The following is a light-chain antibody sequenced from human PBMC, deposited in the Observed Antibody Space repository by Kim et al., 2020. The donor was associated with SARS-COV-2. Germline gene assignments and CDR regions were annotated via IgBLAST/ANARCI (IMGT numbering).Light chain of an antibody. V-gene: IGKV1-5*03. CDR1: QNIRGW. CDR2: EAS. J-gene: IGKJ1*01. CDR3: QQYDGYWT. Sequence: SAAVGDSIPITCRASQNIRGWLAWYQQKPGKAPKLLIQEASNLESGVPSRFSGSGSGKEFTFTITSLQPDDSATYYCQQYDGYWTFGQGTKVDIK.